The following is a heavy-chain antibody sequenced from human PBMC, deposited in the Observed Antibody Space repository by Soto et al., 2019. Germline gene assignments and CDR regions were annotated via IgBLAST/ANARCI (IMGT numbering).Heavy chain of an antibody. CDR1: GGSISSYY. CDR3: ARVGPYYYDIWSGYYTGWFDP. J-gene: IGHJ5*02. Sequence: QVQLQESGPGLVKPSETLSLTCTVSGGSISSYYWSWIRQPPGKGLEWIGYIYYSGSTNYNPSLQNRVTDSVDTSKTQFSLQLSSVTAADTAVYYCARVGPYYYDIWSGYYTGWFDPWGQGTLVTVSS. CDR2: IYYSGST. D-gene: IGHD3-3*01. V-gene: IGHV4-59*01.